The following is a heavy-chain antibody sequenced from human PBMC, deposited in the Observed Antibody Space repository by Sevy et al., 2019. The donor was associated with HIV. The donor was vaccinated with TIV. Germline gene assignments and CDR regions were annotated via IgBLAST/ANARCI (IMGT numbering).Heavy chain of an antibody. Sequence: GGSLRLSCEASGFTFSSYEMNWVRQAPGKGLEWVSYISNNGTAMTYADSVKGRFTISRDNAKNALYMQMNSLRAEDTAVYYCARVDANYDKGFDPWGQGTLVTVSS. CDR2: ISNNGTAM. CDR3: ARVDANYDKGFDP. J-gene: IGHJ5*02. CDR1: GFTFSSYE. D-gene: IGHD3-22*01. V-gene: IGHV3-48*03.